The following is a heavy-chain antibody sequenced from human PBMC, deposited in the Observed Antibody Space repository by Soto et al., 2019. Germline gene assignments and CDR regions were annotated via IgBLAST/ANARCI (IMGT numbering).Heavy chain of an antibody. Sequence: LRLSCAASGFKFSRYAMSWVRQAPGKGLEWVSAVNGRGDSTYYADSVKGRFIISRDNPKNMISLQMNSLSAEDTAVYYCAREREGITGMTEHWGQGTLVTVSS. CDR2: VNGRGDST. CDR1: GFKFSRYA. CDR3: AREREGITGMTEH. V-gene: IGHV3-23*01. D-gene: IGHD1-20*01. J-gene: IGHJ1*01.